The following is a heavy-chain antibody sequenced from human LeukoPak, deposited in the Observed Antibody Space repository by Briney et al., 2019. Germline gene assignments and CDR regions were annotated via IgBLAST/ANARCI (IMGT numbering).Heavy chain of an antibody. V-gene: IGHV4-39*07. CDR1: GGSISSSSYY. CDR2: IYYSGST. Sequence: SETLSLTCTVSGGSISSSSYYWGWIRQPPVKGLEWIGSIYYSGSTYYNPSLKSRVTISVDTSKNQFSLKLSSVTAADTAVYYCARGARSNAMTTVVKRQPRFDPWGQGTLVTVSS. D-gene: IGHD4-23*01. CDR3: ARGARSNAMTTVVKRQPRFDP. J-gene: IGHJ5*02.